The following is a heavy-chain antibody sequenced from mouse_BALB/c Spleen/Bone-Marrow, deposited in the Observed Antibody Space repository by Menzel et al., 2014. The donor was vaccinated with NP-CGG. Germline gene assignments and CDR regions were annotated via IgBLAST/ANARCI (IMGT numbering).Heavy chain of an antibody. Sequence: VQLQQSGAELVKSGASVKLSRTASGFNIKDTYMHWVKQRPEQGLEWIGRIDPANGNTKYDPKFQGKATITADTSSNTAYLQLSSLTSEDTAVYYCASYVYGYYFDYWGQGTTLTVSS. J-gene: IGHJ2*01. CDR2: IDPANGNT. CDR1: GFNIKDTY. D-gene: IGHD2-2*01. CDR3: ASYVYGYYFDY. V-gene: IGHV14-3*02.